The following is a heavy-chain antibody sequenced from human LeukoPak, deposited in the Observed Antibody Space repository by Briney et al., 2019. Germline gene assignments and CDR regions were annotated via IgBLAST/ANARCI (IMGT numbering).Heavy chain of an antibody. CDR2: IYHSGTT. J-gene: IGHJ4*02. CDR1: GGSISSSYW. V-gene: IGHV4-4*02. D-gene: IGHD6-19*01. Sequence: SGTLSLTCAVSGGSISSSYWWSWVRQPPGKGLEWIGEIYHSGTTNYNPSLKSRVTISVDKLKNLFSLRLSSVTAADTAVYYCARDTTAVTSSAFDSWGQGTLVTVSS. CDR3: ARDTTAVTSSAFDS.